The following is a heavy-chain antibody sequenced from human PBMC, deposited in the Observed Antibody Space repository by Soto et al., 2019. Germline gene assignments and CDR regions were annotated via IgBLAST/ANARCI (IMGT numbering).Heavy chain of an antibody. D-gene: IGHD3-3*01. V-gene: IGHV4-31*03. J-gene: IGHJ4*02. CDR2: IYYSGSS. CDR3: VRSNFDFWSGYSQGYFDY. CDR1: DGSISSGGYY. Sequence: SETLSLTCTVSDGSISSGGYYWSWIRQHPGKGLEWIGYIYYSGSSYYSPSLKSRVTISVDTSKNQFSLKLRSVTAADTAVYYCVRSNFDFWSGYSQGYFDYWGQGTLVTVS.